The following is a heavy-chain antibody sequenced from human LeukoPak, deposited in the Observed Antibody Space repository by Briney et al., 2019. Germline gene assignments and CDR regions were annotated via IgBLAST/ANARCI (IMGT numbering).Heavy chain of an antibody. CDR2: IWYDGSNK. CDR3: ARVDYYGSGPYYYYGMDV. D-gene: IGHD3-10*01. CDR1: GFTFSSYG. J-gene: IGHJ6*04. Sequence: GGSLRLSCAASGFTFSSYGMHWVRQAPAKGLEWVAVIWYDGSNKYYADSVKGRFTISRDNSKNTLYLQMNSLRAEDTAVYYCARVDYYGSGPYYYYGMDVRGKGTTVTVSS. V-gene: IGHV3-33*01.